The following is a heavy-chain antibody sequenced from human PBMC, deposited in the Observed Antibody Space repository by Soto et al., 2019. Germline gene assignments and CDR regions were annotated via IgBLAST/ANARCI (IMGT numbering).Heavy chain of an antibody. V-gene: IGHV3-30-3*01. D-gene: IGHD2-2*01. CDR2: ISYDGTIT. Sequence: GGSLRLSCAASGFTISNYGMHWVRQAPGKGLEWVAVISYDGTITYYADSVKGRFTISRDNSKNTLYLQMNSLRTEDTAVYYCATARVGPCSSSICFSGIFDGMDVWGQGTTVTVSS. CDR1: GFTISNYG. J-gene: IGHJ6*02. CDR3: ATARVGPCSSSICFSGIFDGMDV.